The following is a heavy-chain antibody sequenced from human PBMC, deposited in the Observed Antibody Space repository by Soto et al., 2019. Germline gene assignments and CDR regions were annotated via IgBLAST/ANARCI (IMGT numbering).Heavy chain of an antibody. CDR2: INPKTGGT. D-gene: IGHD6-13*01. J-gene: IGHJ4*02. V-gene: IGHV1-2*02. CDR1: GYIFTGYY. Sequence: ASVKVSCKASGYIFTGYYMHWVRQAPGQGLEWMGWINPKTGGTNYAQRFQGRVTMTRDTSISTAYMELNRLRSDDTAVFYCARAYRIAAAGSYFDYWGQGTLVTVSS. CDR3: ARAYRIAAAGSYFDY.